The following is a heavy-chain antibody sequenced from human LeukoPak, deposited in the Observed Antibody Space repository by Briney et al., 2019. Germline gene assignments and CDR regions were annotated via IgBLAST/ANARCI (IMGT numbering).Heavy chain of an antibody. Sequence: ASVRVSCKASGYTFTSYGISWVRQAPRQGLEWMGWISAYNGNTNYAQKLQGRVTMTTDTSTSTAYMELRSLRSDDTAVYYCARVPGLVRYDSSGYPPHDAFDIWGQGTMVTVSS. J-gene: IGHJ3*02. CDR2: ISAYNGNT. D-gene: IGHD3-22*01. CDR1: GYTFTSYG. CDR3: ARVPGLVRYDSSGYPPHDAFDI. V-gene: IGHV1-18*01.